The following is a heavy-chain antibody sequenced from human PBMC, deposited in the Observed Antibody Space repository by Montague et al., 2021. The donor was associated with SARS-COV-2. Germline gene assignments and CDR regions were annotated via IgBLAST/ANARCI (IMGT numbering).Heavy chain of an antibody. D-gene: IGHD4-11*01. CDR3: ARHLRVTTVTSHLYHYAMDV. Sequence: SETLSLTCSVSGDSISNYSWSWIRQSPGKGLEWIGYIYYSGSTNYNPSLTSRVTISVDTSKNKSSLKLTSVSAADTAVYDCARHLRVTTVTSHLYHYAMDVWGQGTTVTVSS. V-gene: IGHV4-59*08. CDR1: GDSISNYS. J-gene: IGHJ6*02. CDR2: IYYSGST.